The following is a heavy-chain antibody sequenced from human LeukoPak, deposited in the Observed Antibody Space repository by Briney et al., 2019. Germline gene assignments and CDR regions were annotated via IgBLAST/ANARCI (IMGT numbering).Heavy chain of an antibody. CDR1: GGSISSYY. CDR2: IYYSGST. CDR3: ARAGGSGSYWGVYFDY. Sequence: SETLSLTCTVSGGSISSYYWSWIRQPPGKGLEWIGYIYYSGSTNYNPSLKSRVTISVDTSKNQFSLKLSSVTAADTAVYYCARAGGSGSYWGVYFDYWGQGTLVTVSS. D-gene: IGHD3-10*01. J-gene: IGHJ4*02. V-gene: IGHV4-59*01.